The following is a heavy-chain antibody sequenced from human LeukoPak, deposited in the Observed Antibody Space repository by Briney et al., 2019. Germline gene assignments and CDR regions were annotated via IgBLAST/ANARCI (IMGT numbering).Heavy chain of an antibody. CDR1: GYSFTDYY. CDR2: INPNSGGT. J-gene: IGHJ4*02. CDR3: ARPSGSYFLTIFDY. Sequence: ASVKVSCKASGYSFTDYYMHWVRQAPGQGLEWMGWINPNSGGTNYIQKFQGRVTMTRDTSISTAYMELRSLRSDDTAVYYCARPSGSYFLTIFDYWGQGTLVTVSS. V-gene: IGHV1-2*02. D-gene: IGHD1-26*01.